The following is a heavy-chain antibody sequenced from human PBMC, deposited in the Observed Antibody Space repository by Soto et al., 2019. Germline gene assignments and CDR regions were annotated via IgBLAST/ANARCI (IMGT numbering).Heavy chain of an antibody. J-gene: IGHJ5*02. D-gene: IGHD3-10*01. CDR1: GFTFSSYA. CDR2: ISYDGSKE. V-gene: IGHV3-30-3*01. Sequence: QVQLVESGGGVVQPGRSLRLSCEASGFTFSSYAMHWVRQAPGKGLEWVAVISYDGSKEYYADSVQGRFTISRDNSKNTLDLQMNSLRAEDTAVYYCVKDPSALFSGPGSYGESWGQGTLVTVPS. CDR3: VKDPSALFSGPGSYGES.